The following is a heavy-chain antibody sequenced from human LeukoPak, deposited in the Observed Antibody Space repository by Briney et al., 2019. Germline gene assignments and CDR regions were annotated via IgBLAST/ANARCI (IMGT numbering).Heavy chain of an antibody. J-gene: IGHJ4*02. V-gene: IGHV1-46*01. Sequence: ASVKVSCKASGYTLTNYYMHWVRQAPGQGLEWMGIINPSGGSTSYAQKFQGRVTMARDTSTSTVYMELSSLRSEDTAVYYCARSGGAPQDYFDYWGQGILVTVSS. CDR2: INPSGGST. CDR1: GYTLTNYY. CDR3: ARSGGAPQDYFDY. D-gene: IGHD3-10*01.